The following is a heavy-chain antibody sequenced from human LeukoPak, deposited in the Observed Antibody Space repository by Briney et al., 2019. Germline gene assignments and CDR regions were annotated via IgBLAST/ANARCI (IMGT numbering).Heavy chain of an antibody. J-gene: IGHJ4*02. CDR3: AMWIQVWKFDY. CDR2: IWYDGSNK. Sequence: PGRSLRLSCAASGFTFSSYGMHWVHQAPDKGLEWVAVIWYDGSNKYYADSVKGRFTISRDNSKNTLYLQMNSLRAEDTAVYYCAMWIQVWKFDYWGQGTLVTVSS. CDR1: GFTFSSYG. V-gene: IGHV3-33*01. D-gene: IGHD5-18*01.